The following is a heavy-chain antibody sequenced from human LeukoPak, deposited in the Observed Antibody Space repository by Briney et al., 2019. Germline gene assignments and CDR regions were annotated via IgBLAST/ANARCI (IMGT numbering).Heavy chain of an antibody. CDR2: INPNSGGT. Sequence: GASVKVSCKASGYTFTGYYIHWVRQAPGQGLEWMGWINPNSGGTNYAQKFQGRVTMTRDTSISTAYMELSRLRSDDTAVYYCARSRIAAAGQRFDYWGQGTLVTVSS. CDR3: ARSRIAAAGQRFDY. V-gene: IGHV1-2*02. CDR1: GYTFTGYY. D-gene: IGHD6-13*01. J-gene: IGHJ4*02.